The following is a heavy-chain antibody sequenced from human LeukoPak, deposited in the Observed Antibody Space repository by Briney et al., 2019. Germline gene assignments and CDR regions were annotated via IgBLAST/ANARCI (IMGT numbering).Heavy chain of an antibody. J-gene: IGHJ3*02. CDR2: INHSGST. Sequence: PSETLSLTCAVYGGSFSGYYWSWIRQPPGKGLEWIREINHSGSTNYNPSLKSRVTISVDTSKNQFSLKLGSVTAADTAVYYCARATVVTPCAFDIWGQGTMVTVSS. V-gene: IGHV4-34*01. CDR1: GGSFSGYY. CDR3: ARATVVTPCAFDI. D-gene: IGHD4-23*01.